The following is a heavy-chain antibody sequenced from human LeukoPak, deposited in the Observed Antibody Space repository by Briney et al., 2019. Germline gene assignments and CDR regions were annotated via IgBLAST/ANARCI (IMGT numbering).Heavy chain of an antibody. D-gene: IGHD5-12*01. CDR2: ITGSGGNT. J-gene: IGHJ4*02. V-gene: IGHV3-23*01. CDR1: RFTFSSCA. CDR3: AKDHEDSGYDFFDY. Sequence: GGSLRLSCAASRFTFSSCAMSWVRQAPGKGLEWVSIITGSGGNTYYADSVKGRFTISRDNSKNTVYLQMNSLRAEDTAVYYCAKDHEDSGYDFFDYWGQGTLVTVSS.